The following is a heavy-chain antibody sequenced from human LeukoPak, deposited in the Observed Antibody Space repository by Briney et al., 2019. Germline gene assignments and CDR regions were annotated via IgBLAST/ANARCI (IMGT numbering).Heavy chain of an antibody. J-gene: IGHJ4*02. CDR3: ARDHLGSLDY. Sequence: GGSLRLSCAASGFTFNTYWMAWVRQAPGKGLEWVANIKQDESEKYYVDSVKGRFTISRDNAKNSLYLQMNSLTAEDTAVYYCARDHLGSLDYWGQVILVTVSS. V-gene: IGHV3-7*01. CDR1: GFTFNTYW. D-gene: IGHD1-26*01. CDR2: IKQDESEK.